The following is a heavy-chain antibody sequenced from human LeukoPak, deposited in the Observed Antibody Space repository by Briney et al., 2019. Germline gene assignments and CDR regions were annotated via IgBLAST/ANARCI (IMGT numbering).Heavy chain of an antibody. V-gene: IGHV3-23*01. CDR2: ISSSGGST. CDR1: GFTFSSYA. J-gene: IGHJ3*02. CDR3: AKGGNTMTSAFHI. Sequence: GGSLRLSCAASGFTFSSYAMSWVRQAPGKGLEWVSDISSSGGSTFYADSVKGRFTISRDNSKNTLYLQMNSLRAEDTAVYYCAKGGNTMTSAFHIWGQGTMVTVSS. D-gene: IGHD4-17*01.